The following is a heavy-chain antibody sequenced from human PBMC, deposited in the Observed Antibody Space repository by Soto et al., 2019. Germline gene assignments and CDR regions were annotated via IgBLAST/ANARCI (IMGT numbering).Heavy chain of an antibody. J-gene: IGHJ4*02. CDR3: ARSREWEEPTDY. V-gene: IGHV3-30-3*01. D-gene: IGHD1-26*01. Sequence: QVQLVESGGGVVQPGRSLRLSCAASGFTFTSYTMHWVRQAPGKGLDWVAVISYEGSNKFYADSVKGRFTISRDNSKNTLYLKVNSLRTEDTAVYYCARSREWEEPTDYWGQGTLVTVSS. CDR1: GFTFTSYT. CDR2: ISYEGSNK.